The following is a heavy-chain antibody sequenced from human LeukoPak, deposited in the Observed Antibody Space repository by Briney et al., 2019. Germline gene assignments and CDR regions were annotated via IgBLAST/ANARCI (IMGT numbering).Heavy chain of an antibody. D-gene: IGHD1-26*01. CDR2: FDPEDGET. J-gene: IGHJ5*02. Sequence: GASVKVSCKVSGYTLTELSMHWVRQAPGKGLEWMGSFDPEDGETIYAQKFQGRVTMTEDTSTDTAYMELSSLRSEDTAVYYCATDLIVGVTSSSTWGQGTLVTVSS. V-gene: IGHV1-24*01. CDR1: GYTLTELS. CDR3: ATDLIVGVTSSST.